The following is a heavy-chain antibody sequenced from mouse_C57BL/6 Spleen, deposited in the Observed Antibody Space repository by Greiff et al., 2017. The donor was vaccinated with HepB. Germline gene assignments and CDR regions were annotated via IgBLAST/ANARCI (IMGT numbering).Heavy chain of an antibody. J-gene: IGHJ2*01. D-gene: IGHD2-4*01. CDR1: GYTFTSYW. Sequence: VQLQQPGAELVKPGASVKLSCKASGYTFTSYWMHWVKQRPGQGLEWIGMIHPNSGSTNYNEKFKSKATLTVDKSSSTAYMQLSSLTSEDSAVYYCARYPFYEDYDGGFDYWGQGTTLTVSS. V-gene: IGHV1-64*01. CDR3: ARYPFYEDYDGGFDY. CDR2: IHPNSGST.